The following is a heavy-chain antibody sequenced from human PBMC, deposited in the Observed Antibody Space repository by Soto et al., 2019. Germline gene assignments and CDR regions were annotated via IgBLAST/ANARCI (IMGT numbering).Heavy chain of an antibody. J-gene: IGHJ4*02. CDR3: AKDHRIVGAGGFDY. D-gene: IGHD1-26*01. Sequence: QVQLVESGGGVVQPGRSLRLSCAASGFTFSSYGMHWVRQAPGKGLEWVAVISYDGSNKYYADSVKGRFTISRDNSKNTLYLQMNSLRAEDTAVYYCAKDHRIVGAGGFDYWGQGTLVTVSS. CDR1: GFTFSSYG. V-gene: IGHV3-30*18. CDR2: ISYDGSNK.